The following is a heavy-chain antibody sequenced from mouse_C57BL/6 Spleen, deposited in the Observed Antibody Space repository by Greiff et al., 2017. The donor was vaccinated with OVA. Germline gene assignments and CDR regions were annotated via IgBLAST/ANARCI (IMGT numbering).Heavy chain of an antibody. J-gene: IGHJ2*01. CDR3: ARSGDYYFDY. CDR1: GYAFSSSW. D-gene: IGHD3-2*02. Sequence: VKLQESGPELVKPGASVKISCKASGYAFSSSWMHWVKQRPGKGLEWIGRIYPGDGDTNYNGKFKGKATLTADKSSSTAYMQLSSLTSEDSAVYVCARSGDYYFDYWGQGTTLTVSS. CDR2: IYPGDGDT. V-gene: IGHV1-82*01.